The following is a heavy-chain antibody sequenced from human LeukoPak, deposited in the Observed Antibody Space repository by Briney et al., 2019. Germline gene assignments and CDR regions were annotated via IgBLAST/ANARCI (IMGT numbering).Heavy chain of an antibody. CDR1: GFTFSSYS. V-gene: IGHV3-21*01. CDR3: ARDGYYHDSSGYYYFDY. CDR2: ISSSSSYI. Sequence: GGSLRLSCAASGFTFSSYSMNWVRQAPGKGLEWVPSISSSSSYIYYADSVKGRFTISRDNAKNSLYLQMNSLRAEDTAVYYCARDGYYHDSSGYYYFDYWGQGTLATVSS. D-gene: IGHD3-22*01. J-gene: IGHJ4*02.